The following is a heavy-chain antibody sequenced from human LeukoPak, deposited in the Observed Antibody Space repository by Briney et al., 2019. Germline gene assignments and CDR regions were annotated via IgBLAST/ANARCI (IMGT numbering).Heavy chain of an antibody. CDR3: AREGGYSSSSGAYYFDS. Sequence: SETLSLTCTVSGGSISSYYWSWIRQPAGKGLEWIGRIYTSGSTNYNPSLKSRVTMSVDTSKNQFSLKLSSVTAADTAVYYCAREGGYSSSSGAYYFDSWGEGTLVTVSS. V-gene: IGHV4-4*07. CDR1: GGSISSYY. J-gene: IGHJ4*02. CDR2: IYTSGST. D-gene: IGHD6-6*01.